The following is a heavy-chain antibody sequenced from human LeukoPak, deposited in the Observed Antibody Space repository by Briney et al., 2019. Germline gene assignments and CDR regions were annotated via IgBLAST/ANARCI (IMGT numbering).Heavy chain of an antibody. D-gene: IGHD6-13*01. CDR1: GYTFTSYA. CDR2: INAGNGNT. V-gene: IGHV1-3*01. CDR3: ARARIAAAGTLLGY. Sequence: ASVKVSCKASGYTFTSYAMHWVRQAPGQRLEWMGWINAGNGNTKYSQKFQGRVTITRDTSASTAYMELSSPRSEDTAVYYCARARIAAAGTLLGYWGQGTLVTVSS. J-gene: IGHJ4*02.